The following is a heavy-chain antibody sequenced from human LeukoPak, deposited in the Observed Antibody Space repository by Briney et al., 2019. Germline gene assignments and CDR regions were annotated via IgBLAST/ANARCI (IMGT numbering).Heavy chain of an antibody. Sequence: ASVKVSCTASGYTFTSYDINWVRQATGQGLEWMGWMNPNSGNTGYAQKFQGRVTMTRNTSISTAYMELSSLRSEDTAVYYCARGSDYYGSGSYGNWFDPWGQGTLVTVSS. CDR2: MNPNSGNT. V-gene: IGHV1-8*01. D-gene: IGHD3-10*01. CDR3: ARGSDYYGSGSYGNWFDP. CDR1: GYTFTSYD. J-gene: IGHJ5*02.